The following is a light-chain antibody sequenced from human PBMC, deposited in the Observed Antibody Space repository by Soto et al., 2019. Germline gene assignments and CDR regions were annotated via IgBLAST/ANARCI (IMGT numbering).Light chain of an antibody. V-gene: IGKV3-20*01. J-gene: IGKJ1*01. CDR3: QQYVSSPWT. CDR1: QSVGSNY. Sequence: EIVLTQSPGTLSLSPGETATLSCRASQSVGSNYLAWYQQKPGQDPRLLIYGASSRATGIPDRFSGSGSGTAYTLAISRLEPEDFAVYFCQQYVSSPWTWGQGTQVDSK. CDR2: GAS.